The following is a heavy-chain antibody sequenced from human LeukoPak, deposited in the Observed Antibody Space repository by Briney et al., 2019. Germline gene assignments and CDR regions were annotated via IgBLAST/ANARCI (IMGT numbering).Heavy chain of an antibody. Sequence: GGSLRLSCAVSGFTFNIYAMSWVRQAPGKGLEWVSRVSASGGGTFYAGSVEGRFIISRDNSKNTLSLQMSSLRAEDTAIYYCAKDKYHDSSGTFDYWGQGTLVTASS. CDR2: VSASGGGT. D-gene: IGHD3-22*01. CDR3: AKDKYHDSSGTFDY. CDR1: GFTFNIYA. J-gene: IGHJ4*02. V-gene: IGHV3-23*01.